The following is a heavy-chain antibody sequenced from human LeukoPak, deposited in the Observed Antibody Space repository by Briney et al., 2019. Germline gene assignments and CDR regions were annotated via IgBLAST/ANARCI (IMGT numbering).Heavy chain of an antibody. V-gene: IGHV3-23*01. Sequence: AGSLRLSWAPSGFTFSSHSMSWVRQAPGKGLEWVSAISGSGGRTYYANSVKGRPTIYRDNSKKTLYRQRNRLRTEHPAVNYCARLYSLLVDYWGQGTLVSVCS. J-gene: IGHJ4*02. CDR3: ARLYSLLVDY. CDR1: GFTFSSHS. CDR2: ISGSGGRT. D-gene: IGHD2-21*02.